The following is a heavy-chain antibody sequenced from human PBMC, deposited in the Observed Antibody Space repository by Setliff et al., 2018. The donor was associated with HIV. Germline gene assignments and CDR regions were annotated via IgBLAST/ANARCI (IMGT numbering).Heavy chain of an antibody. V-gene: IGHV3-23*01. Sequence: PGGSLRLSCAASGFSFRNYAMSWVRQAPGKGPEWVSGISAYDDSTYYADSVKGRFTISRDNSKNTLYLQMNSLRVEDTAMYYCARDEGHLYYDDDTGYVLRAFDIWGQGTMVTVSS. CDR3: ARDEGHLYYDDDTGYVLRAFDI. D-gene: IGHD3-22*01. CDR1: GFSFRNYA. CDR2: ISAYDDST. J-gene: IGHJ3*02.